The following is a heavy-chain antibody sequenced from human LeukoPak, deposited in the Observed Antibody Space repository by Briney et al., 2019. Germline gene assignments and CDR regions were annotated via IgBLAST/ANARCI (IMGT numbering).Heavy chain of an antibody. CDR1: GYTFINFA. CDR3: AKALGAVAGPFDY. Sequence: ASVKVSCKASGYTFINFAINWGRQAPGQRPEWMGWINAGNGNTKYSQKFQGRVTITRDTSASTAYMELSSLRAEDTAVYYCAKALGAVAGPFDYWGQGTLVTVSS. V-gene: IGHV1-3*01. J-gene: IGHJ4*02. CDR2: INAGNGNT. D-gene: IGHD6-19*01.